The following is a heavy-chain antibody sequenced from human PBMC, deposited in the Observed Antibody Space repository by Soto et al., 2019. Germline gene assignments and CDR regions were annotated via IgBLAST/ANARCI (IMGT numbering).Heavy chain of an antibody. V-gene: IGHV4-30-4*01. D-gene: IGHD1-26*01. CDR2: ISYSGST. J-gene: IGHJ4*02. CDR1: GGSMRSGDYY. CDR3: ARVRIVGSTTFDS. Sequence: QVQLQESGPGLVKPSQTLSLTCTVSGGSMRSGDYYWSWIRQPPGKGLEWIGYISYSGSTAYKSSLRNRVIISVDTSQNQVSLKLNSATAADTAVYYCARVRIVGSTTFDSWGQGTLVTVSS.